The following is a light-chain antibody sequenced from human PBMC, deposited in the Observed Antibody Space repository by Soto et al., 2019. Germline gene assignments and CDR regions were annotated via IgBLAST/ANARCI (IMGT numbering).Light chain of an antibody. CDR1: SSDIGSYNY. CDR2: DVT. J-gene: IGLJ1*01. V-gene: IGLV2-14*03. Sequence: QSVLTQSASVSGSPGQSITISCTGTSSDIGSYNYVSWYQQHSDKAPKLMIYDVTNRPSGVSDRFSGCKSGNTASLTISGLQAEDEADYYCNSYTSISTYVFGTGTKVTVL. CDR3: NSYTSISTYV.